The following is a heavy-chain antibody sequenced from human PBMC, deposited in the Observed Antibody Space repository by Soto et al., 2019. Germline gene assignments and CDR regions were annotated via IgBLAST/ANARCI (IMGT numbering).Heavy chain of an antibody. J-gene: IGHJ6*03. Sequence: TSETLSLTCTVSGDSVRNQYWSWIRRPPGRGLEWIGYIYRSGSTKYNPSLKSRLTISVDTSKNQFSLKLSSVTAADTAVYYCARTLDYGHMDVWGKGTTVTVSS. CDR3: ARTLDYGHMDV. CDR1: GDSVRNQY. CDR2: IYRSGST. V-gene: IGHV4-4*09. D-gene: IGHD3-16*01.